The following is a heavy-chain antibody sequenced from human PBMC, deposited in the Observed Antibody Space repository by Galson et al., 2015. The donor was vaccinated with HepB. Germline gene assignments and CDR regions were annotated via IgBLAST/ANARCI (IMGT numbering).Heavy chain of an antibody. D-gene: IGHD3-10*01. Sequence: SVKVSCKASGYTFTSYYMHWVRQAPGQGLEWMGIINPSGGSTSYAQKLQGRVTMTRDTSTSTVYMELSSLRSEDTAVYYCARGARVYYGSGSRDHDYWGQGTLVTVSS. CDR3: ARGARVYYGSGSRDHDY. CDR1: GYTFTSYY. J-gene: IGHJ4*02. V-gene: IGHV1-46*04. CDR2: INPSGGST.